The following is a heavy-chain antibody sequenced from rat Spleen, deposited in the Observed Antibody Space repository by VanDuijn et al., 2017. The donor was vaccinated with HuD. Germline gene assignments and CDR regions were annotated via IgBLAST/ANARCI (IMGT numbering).Heavy chain of an antibody. V-gene: IGHV5-29*01. J-gene: IGHJ1*01. Sequence: EVQLVESGGGLVQPGRSLRLSCAASGFTFNNYWMGWIRQAPGKGLEWVATISYDGSSTYYRDSVKGRFTISRDNAKSTLYLQMDSLRSEDTATYYCTRARGYNNYWYFDFWGPGTMVTVSS. CDR2: ISYDGSST. CDR3: TRARGYNNYWYFDF. D-gene: IGHD1-4*01. CDR1: GFTFNNYW.